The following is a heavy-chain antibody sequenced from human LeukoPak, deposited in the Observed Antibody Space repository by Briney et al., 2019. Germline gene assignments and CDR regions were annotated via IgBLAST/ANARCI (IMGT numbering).Heavy chain of an antibody. Sequence: KASETLSLTCTVSGGSISSGGYYWSWIRQHPGKGRELIGYLYYSGSAYYNPALKSRVTISVDTSKNQFSLKLSSVTAADTAVYYCARGLLFSWFDPWGQGTLVTVSS. D-gene: IGHD2-21*02. CDR2: LYYSGSA. J-gene: IGHJ5*02. V-gene: IGHV4-31*03. CDR3: ARGLLFSWFDP. CDR1: GGSISSGGYY.